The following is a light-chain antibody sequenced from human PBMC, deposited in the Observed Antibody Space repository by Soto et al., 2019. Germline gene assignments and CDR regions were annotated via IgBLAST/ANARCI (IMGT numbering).Light chain of an antibody. Sequence: QSALTQPASVSGSPGKSITISCTGTSSDVGSYNLVSWYQQHPGKAPKLIIYEGSKRPSGVSNRFSGSKSGNTASLTISGHQAEDEADYYCCSYAGSTTVVFGGGTKLTVL. CDR2: EGS. V-gene: IGLV2-23*01. CDR3: CSYAGSTTVV. J-gene: IGLJ2*01. CDR1: SSDVGSYNL.